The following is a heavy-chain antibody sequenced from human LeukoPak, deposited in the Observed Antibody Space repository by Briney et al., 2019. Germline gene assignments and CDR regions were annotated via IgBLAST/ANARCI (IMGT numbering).Heavy chain of an antibody. D-gene: IGHD6-6*01. CDR2: IKQDGSHK. Sequence: SGGSLRLSCAASGFTFRNNWMSWVRQAPGKGLEWVANIKQDGSHKNYVDSVKGRFTISRDNAKNSLSLQMNSLRAEDTAVYSCANAGGVAARALFDHWGQGTLVTVSS. V-gene: IGHV3-7*03. CDR1: GFTFRNNW. CDR3: ANAGGVAARALFDH. J-gene: IGHJ4*02.